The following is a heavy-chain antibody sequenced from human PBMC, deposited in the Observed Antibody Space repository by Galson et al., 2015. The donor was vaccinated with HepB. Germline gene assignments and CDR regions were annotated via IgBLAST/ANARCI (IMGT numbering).Heavy chain of an antibody. Sequence: SCKASGGTFSSYTISWVRQAPGQGLEWMGRIIPILGTANYAQKFQGRVTITADKSTSTAYMELSSLRSEDTAVYYCARGGIAAAVLGYWGQGTLVTVSS. D-gene: IGHD6-13*01. J-gene: IGHJ4*02. CDR2: IIPILGTA. CDR3: ARGGIAAAVLGY. CDR1: GGTFSSYT. V-gene: IGHV1-69*08.